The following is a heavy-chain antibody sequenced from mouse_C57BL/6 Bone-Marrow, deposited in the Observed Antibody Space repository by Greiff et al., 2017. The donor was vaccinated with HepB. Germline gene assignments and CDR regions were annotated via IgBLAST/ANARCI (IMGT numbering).Heavy chain of an antibody. V-gene: IGHV1-78*01. CDR1: GYTFTDHT. D-gene: IGHD3-2*02. CDR3: ARRGGSLGYWFAY. CDR2: IYPRDGST. Sequence: VQLQQSDAELVKPGASVKISCKVSGYTFTDHTIHWMKQRPEQGLEWIGYIYPRDGSTKYNEKVKGKATLTADKSSSTAYLQLNSLTSEDSAVYFCARRGGSLGYWFAYGGQGTLVTVSA. J-gene: IGHJ3*01.